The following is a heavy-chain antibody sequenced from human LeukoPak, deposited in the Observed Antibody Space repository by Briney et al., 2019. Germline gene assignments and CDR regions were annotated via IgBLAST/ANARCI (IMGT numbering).Heavy chain of an antibody. J-gene: IGHJ5*02. V-gene: IGHV1-69*15. CDR1: GGTFSSYA. CDR2: IIPIFGTT. Sequence: SSVKVSGKASGGTFSSYAFSWVRQAPGQGLEWMGRIIPIFGTTNYAQKFQGRVTITADESPSTAYMEPNSLGSEDTAVYYCARLSHDTSPNWFDPRGQGTLVTVSS. CDR3: ARLSHDTSPNWFDP.